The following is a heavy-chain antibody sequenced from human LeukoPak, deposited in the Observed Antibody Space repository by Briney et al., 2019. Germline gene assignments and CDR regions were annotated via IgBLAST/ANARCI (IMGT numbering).Heavy chain of an antibody. V-gene: IGHV4-39*01. J-gene: IGHJ5*02. CDR3: ATNLPGYSYGYWVA. D-gene: IGHD5-18*01. CDR1: GGSISSSSYY. Sequence: PSETLSLTCTVSGGSISSSSYYWGWIRQPPGKGLEWIGSIYFSGNTYYNPSLKSRVTISVDTSKNQFSLKLSSVIAADTAVYYCATNLPGYSYGYWVAWGQGTLVTVSS. CDR2: IYFSGNT.